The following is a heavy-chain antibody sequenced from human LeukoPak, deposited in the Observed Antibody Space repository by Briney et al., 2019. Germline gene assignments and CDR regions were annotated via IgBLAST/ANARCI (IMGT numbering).Heavy chain of an antibody. CDR2: IKSDESSP. V-gene: IGHV3-74*01. Sequence: GGSLRLSCAASGFTFSSSWMHWVRHVPGEGLVWVSRIKSDESSPTYADSVKGRFTISRDNVNDTLYLQMNSLRAEDTAVYYCAGGRRGSSPDYWGQGTLVTVSS. CDR3: AGGRRGSSPDY. J-gene: IGHJ4*02. D-gene: IGHD1-26*01. CDR1: GFTFSSSW.